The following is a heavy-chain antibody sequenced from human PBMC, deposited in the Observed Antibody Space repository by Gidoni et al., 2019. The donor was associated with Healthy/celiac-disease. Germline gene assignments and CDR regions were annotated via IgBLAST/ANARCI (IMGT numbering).Heavy chain of an antibody. J-gene: IGHJ3*02. V-gene: IGHV3-7*01. Sequence: EVQLMASGGGLVQPGGFLRLPCTPSGFTFRSYWMSWVRQAPGKGLEWVANIKQDGSEKYYVDSVKGRFTISRDNAKNSLYLQMNSLRAEDTAVYYCASSGPEYYDILTDAFDIWGQGTMVTVSS. CDR2: IKQDGSEK. D-gene: IGHD3-9*01. CDR3: ASSGPEYYDILTDAFDI. CDR1: GFTFRSYW.